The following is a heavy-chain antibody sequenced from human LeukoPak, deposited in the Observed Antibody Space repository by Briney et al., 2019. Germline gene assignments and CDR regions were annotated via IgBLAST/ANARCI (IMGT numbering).Heavy chain of an antibody. Sequence: GASVKVSCKASGYTFTSYGISWVRQAPGQGLEWMGWISAYNGNTNYAQKLQGRVTMTTDTSTSTAYMELRSLRSDDTAVYYCARTPVVKAIEIMVGWFDPWGQGTLITVSS. CDR1: GYTFTSYG. D-gene: IGHD2-8*01. V-gene: IGHV1-18*01. CDR3: ARTPVVKAIEIMVGWFDP. J-gene: IGHJ5*02. CDR2: ISAYNGNT.